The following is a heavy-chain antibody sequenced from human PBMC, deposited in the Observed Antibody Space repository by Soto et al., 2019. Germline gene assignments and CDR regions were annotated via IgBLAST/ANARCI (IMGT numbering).Heavy chain of an antibody. CDR2: IWYDGSNK. CDR1: GFTFSSYG. Sequence: GGSLRLSCAASGFTFSSYGMHWVRQAPGKGLEWVAVIWYDGSNKYYADSVKGRFIISRDNSKNTLYLQMNSLRAEDTAVYYCARDWEDSGYDYWVTLAVTNDAWGQGTLVTVSS. V-gene: IGHV3-33*01. J-gene: IGHJ1*01. D-gene: IGHD5-12*01. CDR3: ARDWEDSGYDYWVTLAVTNDA.